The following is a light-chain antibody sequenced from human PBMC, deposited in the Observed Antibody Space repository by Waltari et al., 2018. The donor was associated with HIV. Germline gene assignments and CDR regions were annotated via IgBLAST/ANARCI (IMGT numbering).Light chain of an antibody. J-gene: IGLJ1*01. CDR3: CSYAGTYTYV. CDR2: DVS. CDR1: SSDVGDYNS. V-gene: IGLV2-11*01. Sequence: QSALTQPRSVSGSPGQSVTISCTGTSSDVGDYNSVSWYQQHPGKAPKLMIYDVSQWPSGVPDRFSGSKSGNTASLTISVLQAEDEADYYCCSYAGTYTYVFGTGTKVTVL.